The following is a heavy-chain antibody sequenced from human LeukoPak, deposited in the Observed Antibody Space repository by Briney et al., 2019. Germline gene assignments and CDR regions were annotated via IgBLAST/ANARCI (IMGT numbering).Heavy chain of an antibody. CDR2: ISYDGSNA. Sequence: GGSLRLSCAASGFTFSSHAMHCVRQAPGKGLEWVAVISYDGSNAYYADSVKGRFTISRDNSKNTMYLQMNSLRDDDTAVYYCANGDSRVIVIKAFDYWGQGTQVTVSS. J-gene: IGHJ4*02. V-gene: IGHV3-30*04. D-gene: IGHD3-22*01. CDR3: ANGDSRVIVIKAFDY. CDR1: GFTFSSHA.